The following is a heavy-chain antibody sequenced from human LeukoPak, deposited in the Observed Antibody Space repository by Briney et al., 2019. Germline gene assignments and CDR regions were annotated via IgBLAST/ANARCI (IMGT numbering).Heavy chain of an antibody. J-gene: IGHJ4*02. Sequence: GGSLRLSCEVSGFTFSSYHMNWVRQAPGKGLEWVSSISSSSRYIYYADSMTGRFTISRDNAKNSLYLQMHSLRAEDSAMYYCARRAATERGHSYGLDYWGQGTLVTVSS. CDR1: GFTFSSYH. CDR3: ARRAATERGHSYGLDY. D-gene: IGHD5-18*01. V-gene: IGHV3-21*01. CDR2: ISSSSRYI.